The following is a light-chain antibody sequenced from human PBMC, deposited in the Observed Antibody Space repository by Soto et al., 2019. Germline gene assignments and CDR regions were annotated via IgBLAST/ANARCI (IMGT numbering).Light chain of an antibody. CDR2: GAS. Sequence: EIVLTQSPGTLSLSPVERATLSGMASQSVSSSYLAWYQQKPGQAPRLLIYGASSRATGIPARFSGSGSGTDFTLTISSLEPEDFAVYYCHQRQSWPRTFGQGTKVDIK. CDR3: HQRQSWPRT. J-gene: IGKJ1*01. CDR1: QSVSSSY. V-gene: IGKV3-20*01.